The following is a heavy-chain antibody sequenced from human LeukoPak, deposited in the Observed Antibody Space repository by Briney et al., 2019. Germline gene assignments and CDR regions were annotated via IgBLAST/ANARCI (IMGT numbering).Heavy chain of an antibody. V-gene: IGHV4-59*01. CDR1: GGSISSYY. CDR2: IYYSGST. Sequence: SETLSLTCTVPGGSISSYYWSWIRQPPGKGLEWIGYIYYSGSTNYNPSLKSRVTISVDTSKNQFSLKLSSVTAADTAVYYCARVRYYYGSGSLYYYYGMDVWGQGTTVTVSS. J-gene: IGHJ6*02. D-gene: IGHD3-10*01. CDR3: ARVRYYYGSGSLYYYYGMDV.